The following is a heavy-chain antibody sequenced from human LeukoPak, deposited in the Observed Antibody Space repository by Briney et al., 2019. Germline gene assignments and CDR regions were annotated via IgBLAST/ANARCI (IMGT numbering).Heavy chain of an antibody. Sequence: GGSLRLSCAASGFTFSSYGMHWVRQAPGKGLEWVAFIRYDGSNKYYADSVKGRFTISRDNSKNTLYLRMNSLRAEDTAIYYCAREGPMLRGVIGGKIDYWGQGTLVTVSS. CDR3: AREGPMLRGVIGGKIDY. CDR1: GFTFSSYG. V-gene: IGHV3-30*02. D-gene: IGHD3-10*01. CDR2: IRYDGSNK. J-gene: IGHJ4*02.